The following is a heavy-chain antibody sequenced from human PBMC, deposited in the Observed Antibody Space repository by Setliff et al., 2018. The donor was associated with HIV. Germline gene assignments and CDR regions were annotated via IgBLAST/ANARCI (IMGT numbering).Heavy chain of an antibody. CDR1: GDSISTSS. D-gene: IGHD2-2*01. Sequence: SETLSLTCTVSGDSISTSSWNWIRQPPGKGLEWIGYIYTSGSTNYNPSLKSRVTISADSSKLQFSLNLNSVTAADTAVYYCARRAVQDGSITSSNWFDPWGQGILVTVSS. CDR2: IYTSGST. CDR3: ARRAVQDGSITSSNWFDP. J-gene: IGHJ5*02. V-gene: IGHV4-4*09.